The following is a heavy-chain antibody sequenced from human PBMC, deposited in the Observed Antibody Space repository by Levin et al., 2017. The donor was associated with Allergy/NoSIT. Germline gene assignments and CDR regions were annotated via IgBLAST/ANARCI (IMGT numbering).Heavy chain of an antibody. CDR1: GASISSGDYY. D-gene: IGHD6-13*01. CDR3: ARRGLPTSNWLVGANYFDP. CDR2: IYYSGTT. Sequence: PSETLSLTCTVSGASISSGDYYWAWIRQPPGKGLEWIATIYYSGTTYYNPSLKSRVTISVDTSKNHFSLSLSSVTAADTAVYYCARRGLPTSNWLVGANYFDPWGQGTLVTVSS. J-gene: IGHJ5*02. V-gene: IGHV4-39*01.